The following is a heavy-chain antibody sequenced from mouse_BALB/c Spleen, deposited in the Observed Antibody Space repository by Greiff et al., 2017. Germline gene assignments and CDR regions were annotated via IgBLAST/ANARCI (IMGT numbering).Heavy chain of an antibody. CDR2: ISYDGSN. CDR1: GYSITSGYY. D-gene: IGHD2-14*01. V-gene: IGHV3-6*02. Sequence: EVQVVESGPGLVKPSQSLSLTCSVTGYSITSGYYWNWIRQFPGNKLEWMGYISYDGSNNYNPSLKNRISITRDTSKNQFFLKLNSVTTEDTATYYCARMDRYDVGNDYWGQGTTLTVSS. J-gene: IGHJ2*01. CDR3: ARMDRYDVGNDY.